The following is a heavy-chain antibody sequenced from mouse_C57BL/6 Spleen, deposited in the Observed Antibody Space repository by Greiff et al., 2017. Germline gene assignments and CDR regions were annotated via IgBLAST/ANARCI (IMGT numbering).Heavy chain of an antibody. D-gene: IGHD2-3*01. Sequence: EVMLVESGGGLVKPGGSLKLSCAASGFTFSDYGMHWVRQAPEKGLEWVAYISSGSSTIYYADTVKGRFTISRDNAKNTLFLQMTSLRSEDTAMYYCAREGWLLHYYAMDYWGQGTSVTVSS. J-gene: IGHJ4*01. V-gene: IGHV5-17*01. CDR1: GFTFSDYG. CDR3: AREGWLLHYYAMDY. CDR2: ISSGSSTI.